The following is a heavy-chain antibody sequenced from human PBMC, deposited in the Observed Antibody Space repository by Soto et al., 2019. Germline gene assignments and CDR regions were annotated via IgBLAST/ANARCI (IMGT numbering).Heavy chain of an antibody. CDR2: IYYSGST. D-gene: IGHD3-22*01. J-gene: IGHJ4*02. V-gene: IGHV4-59*01. CDR3: ARGWRYYDSSGYFSYFDY. Sequence: SETLSLTCTVSGGSISSYYWSWIRQPPGKGLEWIGYIYYSGSTNYNPSLKSRVTISVDTSKNQFSLKLSSVTAADTAVYYCARGWRYYDSSGYFSYFDYWGQGTLVTAPQ. CDR1: GGSISSYY.